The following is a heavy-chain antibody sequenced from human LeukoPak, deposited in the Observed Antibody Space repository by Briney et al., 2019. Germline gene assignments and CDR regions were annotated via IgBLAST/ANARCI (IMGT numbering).Heavy chain of an antibody. CDR3: AKDPRDILTGYYFDY. CDR2: IDGGGGPT. Sequence: PGGSLRLSCAASGFTFRNYAMSWVRQAPGKGLEWVSVIDGGGGPTYYADSVKGRFTISRDNAKNSLYLQMNSLRAEDTALYYCAKDPRDILTGYYFDYWGQGTLVTVSS. CDR1: GFTFRNYA. D-gene: IGHD3-9*01. J-gene: IGHJ4*02. V-gene: IGHV3-23*01.